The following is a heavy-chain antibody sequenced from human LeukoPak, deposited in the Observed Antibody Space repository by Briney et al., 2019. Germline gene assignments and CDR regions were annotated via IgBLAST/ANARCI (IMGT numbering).Heavy chain of an antibody. CDR3: AEGDDYGDYKDAFDI. CDR2: ISGSGGST. D-gene: IGHD4-17*01. V-gene: IGHV3-23*01. Sequence: GGSLRLSCAASGFTFSSYAMSWVRQAPGKGLEWVSAISGSGGSTYYADSVKGRFTISRDNSKNTLYLQMNSLRAEDTAVYYCAEGDDYGDYKDAFDIWGQGTMVTVSS. J-gene: IGHJ3*02. CDR1: GFTFSSYA.